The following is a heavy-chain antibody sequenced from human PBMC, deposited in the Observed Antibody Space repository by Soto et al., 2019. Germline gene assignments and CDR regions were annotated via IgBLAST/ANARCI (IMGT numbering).Heavy chain of an antibody. D-gene: IGHD6-13*01. CDR2: VYNSGST. Sequence: SETLSLTCTVSGGSISSHYWTWIRQPPGKGLEWIGYVYNSGSTNYNPSLKSRVTISEDTSKSQFSLKVNSMTAADTAVYYCARYRREAVAGYTLDNWGQGILVTVSS. V-gene: IGHV4-59*11. CDR1: GGSISSHY. J-gene: IGHJ4*02. CDR3: ARYRREAVAGYTLDN.